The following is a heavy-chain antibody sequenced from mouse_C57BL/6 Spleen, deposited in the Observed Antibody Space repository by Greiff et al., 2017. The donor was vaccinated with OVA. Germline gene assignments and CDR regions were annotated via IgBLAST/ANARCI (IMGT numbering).Heavy chain of an antibody. Sequence: QVQLQQPGAELVKPGASVKLSCKASGYTFTSYWMHWVKQRPGQGLEWIGMIHPNSGSTNYNEKFKSKATLTVDKSSSTAYMQLSSLTSGDSAVYYCGWLLLDCAMDYWGQGTSVTVSS. CDR1: GYTFTSYW. V-gene: IGHV1-64*01. J-gene: IGHJ4*01. CDR3: GWLLLDCAMDY. CDR2: IHPNSGST. D-gene: IGHD2-3*01.